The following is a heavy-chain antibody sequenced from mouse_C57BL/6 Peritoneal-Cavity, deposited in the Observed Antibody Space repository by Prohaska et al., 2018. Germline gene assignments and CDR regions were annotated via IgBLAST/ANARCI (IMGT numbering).Heavy chain of an antibody. Sequence: QVHLQQSGSELRSPGSSVKLSCKDFDSEVFPIAYMSWVRQKPGHGFEWIGGILPSIGRTIYGEKFEDKATLDADTLSNTAYLELNSLTSEDSAIYYCARNDYDEGGYYAMDYWGQGTSVTVSS. CDR3: ARNDYDEGGYYAMDY. CDR1: DSEVFPIAY. CDR2: ILPSIGRT. V-gene: IGHV15-2*01. D-gene: IGHD2-4*01. J-gene: IGHJ4*01.